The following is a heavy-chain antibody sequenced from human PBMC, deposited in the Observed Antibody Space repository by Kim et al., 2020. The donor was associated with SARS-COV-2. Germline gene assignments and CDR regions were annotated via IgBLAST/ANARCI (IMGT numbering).Heavy chain of an antibody. J-gene: IGHJ4*02. V-gene: IGHV6-1*01. CDR3: TRDPADPGAGRLDS. D-gene: IGHD6-13*01. CDR2: TYYRSMWFN. CDR1: GDSVSGNTVA. Sequence: SQTLSLTCAISGDSVSGNTVAWNWIRQSPSRGLEWLGRTYYRSMWFNDYSESLKSRMILTSDTSKNQISLQLNSVTPDDTAIYYCTRDPADPGAGRLDSWGQGILVTVSS.